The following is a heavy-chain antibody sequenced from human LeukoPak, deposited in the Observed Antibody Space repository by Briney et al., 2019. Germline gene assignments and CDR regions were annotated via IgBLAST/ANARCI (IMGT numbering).Heavy chain of an antibody. CDR2: ISSNSANT. V-gene: IGHV3-23*01. D-gene: IGHD2-21*02. Sequence: GGSLRLSCAASGFTFDTYGMSWVRQAPGKGLEWVSSISSNSANTYYADSVKGRFTISRDNSKNTLYLQMNSLRAEDTAVYYCAKDGTGCGSDCYSDYWGQGTLVTVSS. CDR3: AKDGTGCGSDCYSDY. J-gene: IGHJ4*02. CDR1: GFTFDTYG.